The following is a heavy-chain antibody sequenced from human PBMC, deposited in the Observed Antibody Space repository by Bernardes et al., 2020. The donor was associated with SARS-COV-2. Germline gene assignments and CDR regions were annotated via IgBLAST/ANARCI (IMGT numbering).Heavy chain of an antibody. Sequence: RGSLRPSCAASGFTFSSYTKNRVRKAPGKGLEWISSTSTSTSYISYSDSVRGRFTISRDNAKNSVSLQMNSLRAEDTAVYYCARVDFNNLYYFDYWGQGTPVTVSS. CDR3: ARVDFNNLYYFDY. CDR2: TSTSTSYI. V-gene: IGHV3-21*06. J-gene: IGHJ4*02. CDR1: GFTFSSYT.